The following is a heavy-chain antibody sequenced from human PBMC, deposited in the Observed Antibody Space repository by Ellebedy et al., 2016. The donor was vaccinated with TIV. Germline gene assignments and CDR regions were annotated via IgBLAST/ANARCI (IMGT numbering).Heavy chain of an antibody. Sequence: SETLSLTCAVYGGSFSTYYWSWIRQPAGKGLEWIGRIYTSGSTYYNPSLKSRVTISVDTSKSQFSLKLRSVSAADTAVYYCARGGVSYSDYWGQGTLVTVSS. V-gene: IGHV4-59*10. CDR3: ARGGVSYSDY. J-gene: IGHJ4*02. CDR2: IYTSGST. CDR1: GGSFSTYY. D-gene: IGHD2-8*01.